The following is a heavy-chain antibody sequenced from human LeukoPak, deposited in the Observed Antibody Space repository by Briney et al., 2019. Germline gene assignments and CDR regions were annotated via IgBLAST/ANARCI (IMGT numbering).Heavy chain of an antibody. CDR3: ARLRAIAAARNAFDI. D-gene: IGHD6-13*01. CDR1: GYSFTSYW. Sequence: GESLKISCKGSGYSFTSYWIGWVRQMPGKGLEWMGIIYPGDSDTRYSPPFQGQVTISADKSISTAYLQWSSLKASDTAMYYCARLRAIAAARNAFDIWGQGTLVTVSS. V-gene: IGHV5-51*01. J-gene: IGHJ3*02. CDR2: IYPGDSDT.